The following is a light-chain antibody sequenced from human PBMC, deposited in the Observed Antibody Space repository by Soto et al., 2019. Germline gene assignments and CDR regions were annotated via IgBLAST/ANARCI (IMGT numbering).Light chain of an antibody. Sequence: QSVLTQPASVSGSPGQSITISCTGTSSDVGGYNYVSWYQHHPGKAPKLIIYDATNRPSGVSNPFSGSKSGNTASLTISGLQPEDEADYYCSSYTTSNTRQIVFGTG. CDR3: SSYTTSNTRQIV. CDR1: SSDVGGYNY. CDR2: DAT. V-gene: IGLV2-14*03. J-gene: IGLJ1*01.